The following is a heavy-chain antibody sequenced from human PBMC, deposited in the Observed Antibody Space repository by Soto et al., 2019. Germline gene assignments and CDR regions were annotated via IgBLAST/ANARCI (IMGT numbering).Heavy chain of an antibody. Sequence: GXSVKHSCKASGATFSSYAISWVRQAPIQGLEWMGGIIPIFGTANYSQKFQGRVTITADESTSTAYMELSSLRSEDTAVYYCARAPLIITIFGWFDPWGQATLVTVS. CDR3: ARAPLIITIFGWFDP. CDR2: IIPIFGTA. J-gene: IGHJ5*02. V-gene: IGHV1-69*01. D-gene: IGHD3-3*01. CDR1: GATFSSYA.